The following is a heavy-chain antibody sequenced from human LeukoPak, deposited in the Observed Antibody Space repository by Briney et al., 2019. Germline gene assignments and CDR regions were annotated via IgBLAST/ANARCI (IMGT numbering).Heavy chain of an antibody. CDR1: GFTFGDYA. D-gene: IGHD5-12*01. V-gene: IGHV3-49*04. J-gene: IGHJ4*02. CDR3: TREPFGGYVGYFDY. CDR2: IRSKAYGGTT. Sequence: PGRSLRLSCTASGFTFGDYAMSWVRQAPGKGLEWVGFIRSKAYGGTTEYAASVRGRFTISRDDSKSIAYLQMNSLKTEDTAVYYCTREPFGGYVGYFDYWGQGTLVTVSS.